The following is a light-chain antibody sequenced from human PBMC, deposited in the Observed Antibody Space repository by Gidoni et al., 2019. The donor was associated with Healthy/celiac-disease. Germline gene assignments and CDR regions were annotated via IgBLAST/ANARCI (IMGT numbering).Light chain of an antibody. CDR2: QDS. J-gene: IGLJ2*01. CDR1: KLGDKY. CDR3: QAWDSSTAEVV. Sequence: SYELTQPPSVSVSPGQTASITCSGDKLGDKYACWYQQQPGQSPVLVLYQDSKRPSGIPERFSGSNSGNTATLTISGTQAMDEADYYCQAWDSSTAEVVFGGGTKLTVL. V-gene: IGLV3-1*01.